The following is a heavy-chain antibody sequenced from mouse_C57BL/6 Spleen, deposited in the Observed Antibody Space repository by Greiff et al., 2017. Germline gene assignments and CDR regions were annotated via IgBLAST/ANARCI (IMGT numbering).Heavy chain of an antibody. J-gene: IGHJ1*03. V-gene: IGHV1-18*01. Sequence: EVQLQQSGPELVKPGASVKIPCKASGYTFTDYNMDWVKQSHGTSLEWIGDINPNNGGTIYNQKFKGKATLTVDKSSSTAYMERRSLTSEDTAVYYCARSLLYDGYDRTGWYFDVWGTGTTVTVSS. CDR2: INPNNGGT. CDR1: GYTFTDYN. CDR3: ARSLLYDGYDRTGWYFDV. D-gene: IGHD2-3*01.